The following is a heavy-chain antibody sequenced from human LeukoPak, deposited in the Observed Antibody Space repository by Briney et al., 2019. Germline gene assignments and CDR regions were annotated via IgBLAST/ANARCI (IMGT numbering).Heavy chain of an antibody. CDR3: ARAFSSGWHAFDI. V-gene: IGHV3-53*01. D-gene: IGHD6-19*01. CDR2: IYSGGST. J-gene: IGHJ3*02. CDR1: GFNFANHA. Sequence: GGSLRLSCAASGFNFANHAMSWVRQTPGKGLEWVSVIYSGGSTYYTDSVKGRFTISRDNSKNTLYLQMNSLRVEDTAVYYCARAFSSGWHAFDIWGQGTMVTVSS.